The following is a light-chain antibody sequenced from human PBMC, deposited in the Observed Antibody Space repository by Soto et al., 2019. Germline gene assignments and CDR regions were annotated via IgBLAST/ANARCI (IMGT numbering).Light chain of an antibody. Sequence: QSALTQPASVSGSPGQSITISCTGTSSDVGSYNLVSWYQHHPGKAPKLMIYECSNRPSGVSTRFSGSKSGNTASLTISGLQAEDEADYYCSSYAGAVVFGGGTKLTVL. CDR2: ECS. CDR1: SSDVGSYNL. J-gene: IGLJ2*01. V-gene: IGLV2-23*01. CDR3: SSYAGAVV.